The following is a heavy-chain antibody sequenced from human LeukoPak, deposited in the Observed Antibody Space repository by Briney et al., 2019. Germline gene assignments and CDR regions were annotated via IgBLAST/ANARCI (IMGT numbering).Heavy chain of an antibody. Sequence: GGSLRLSCAASGFTFSGSAMHWVRQASGKGLEWVGRIRSKANSYATAYAASVKGRFTISRDDSKNTAYLQMNSLKTEDTAVYYCTRDSPDYGDYDDAFDIWGQGTMVTVSS. CDR3: TRDSPDYGDYDDAFDI. J-gene: IGHJ3*02. CDR1: GFTFSGSA. CDR2: IRSKANSYAT. D-gene: IGHD4-17*01. V-gene: IGHV3-73*01.